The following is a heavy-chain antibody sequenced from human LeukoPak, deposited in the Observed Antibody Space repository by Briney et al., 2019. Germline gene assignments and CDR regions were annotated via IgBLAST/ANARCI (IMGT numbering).Heavy chain of an antibody. V-gene: IGHV3-30*02. D-gene: IGHD2-8*02. Sequence: GGSLRLSCAASGFTFSSYGMHWVRQAPGKGLEWVAFIRYDGSNKYYADSVKGRFTISRDNSKNTLYLQMNSLRAEDTAVYYCASMGRYCTGGVCYAPYYFDYWGQGTLVTVSS. CDR2: IRYDGSNK. CDR3: ASMGRYCTGGVCYAPYYFDY. CDR1: GFTFSSYG. J-gene: IGHJ4*02.